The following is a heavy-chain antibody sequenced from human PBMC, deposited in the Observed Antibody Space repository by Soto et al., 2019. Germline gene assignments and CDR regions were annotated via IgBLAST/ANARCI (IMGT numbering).Heavy chain of an antibody. CDR3: ARGGRGYYYMDV. V-gene: IGHV3-74*01. CDR1: GFTFSNYW. CDR2: IKGDASPT. J-gene: IGHJ6*03. Sequence: EVQLVESGGGLVQPGGSLRLSCDASGFTFSNYWIHWVRQAPGKGLVWLSRIKGDASPTNYADSVVGRFPNSRDNAKEPLESEMNCLRAGATAVYYWARGGRGYYYMDVWGKGITVTVSS.